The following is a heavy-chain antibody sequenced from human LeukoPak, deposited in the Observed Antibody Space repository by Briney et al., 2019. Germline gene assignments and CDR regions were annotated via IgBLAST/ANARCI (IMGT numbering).Heavy chain of an antibody. J-gene: IGHJ4*02. CDR2: ISYDGSNK. V-gene: IGHV3-30*18. Sequence: GGSLRLSCAASGFTFSSYAMSWVRQAPGKGLEWVAVISYDGSNKYYADSVKGRFTISRDNSKNTLYLQMNSLRAEDTAVYYCAKDLTLGWVRRDYWGQGTLVTVSS. D-gene: IGHD5-12*01. CDR3: AKDLTLGWVRRDY. CDR1: GFTFSSYA.